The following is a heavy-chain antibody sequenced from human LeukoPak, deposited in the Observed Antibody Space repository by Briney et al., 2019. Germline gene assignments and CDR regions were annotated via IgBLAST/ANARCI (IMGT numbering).Heavy chain of an antibody. D-gene: IGHD1-1*01. J-gene: IGHJ3*02. CDR1: GYSFTSYW. CDR3: ARSPNWNDASADAFDI. V-gene: IGHV5-51*01. CDR2: IYPGDSDT. Sequence: GESLKISCKGSGYSFTSYWIGWVRQMPGKGLEWMGIIYPGDSDTRYSPSFQGQVTISVDKSISTAYLQWSSLKASDTAMYYCARSPNWNDASADAFDIWGQGTMVTVSS.